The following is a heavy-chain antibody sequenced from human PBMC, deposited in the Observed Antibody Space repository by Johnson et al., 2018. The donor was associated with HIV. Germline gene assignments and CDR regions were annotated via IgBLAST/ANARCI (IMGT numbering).Heavy chain of an antibody. CDR1: GFTFSDYY. D-gene: IGHD4-17*01. CDR2: ISSSGTTK. J-gene: IGHJ1*01. Sequence: QEQLVESGGGLVKPGGSLRLSCAASGFTFSDYYMSWIRQAPGKGLEWVSYISSSGTTKNFADSVKGRFTVSRDNAKKFLYLEMKSLRVEDTAIYYCARHAGGDFTYGLFQHWGRGTLVTVSS. CDR3: ARHAGGDFTYGLFQH. V-gene: IGHV3-11*01.